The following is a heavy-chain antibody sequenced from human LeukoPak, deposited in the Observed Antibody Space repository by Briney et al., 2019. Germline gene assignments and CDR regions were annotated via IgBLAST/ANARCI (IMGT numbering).Heavy chain of an antibody. CDR1: GFTFSDCY. D-gene: IGHD3-10*01. CDR2: ISSTSIYI. Sequence: SGGSLRLSCAASGFTFSDCYMNWIRQAPGKGLEWVSYISSTSIYIDYTDSVKGRFTISRDNAKNSLYLQMNSLRAEDTAVYYCARGGRIAMVRGNWFDPWGQGTLVTVSS. J-gene: IGHJ5*02. V-gene: IGHV3-11*06. CDR3: ARGGRIAMVRGNWFDP.